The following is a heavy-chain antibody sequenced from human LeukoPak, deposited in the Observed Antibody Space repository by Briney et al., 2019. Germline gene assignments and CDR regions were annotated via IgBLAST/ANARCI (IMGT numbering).Heavy chain of an antibody. Sequence: SETLSLICAVYGGSFSGYYWSWIRQPPGKGLECIGEINHSGSTNYNPSLKSRVTISVDTSKNQFSLKRSSVTAADTAVYYCARAVPGYSSGWYVDWYFDLWGRGTLVTVSS. D-gene: IGHD6-19*01. V-gene: IGHV4-34*01. CDR2: INHSGST. J-gene: IGHJ2*01. CDR3: ARAVPGYSSGWYVDWYFDL. CDR1: GGSFSGYY.